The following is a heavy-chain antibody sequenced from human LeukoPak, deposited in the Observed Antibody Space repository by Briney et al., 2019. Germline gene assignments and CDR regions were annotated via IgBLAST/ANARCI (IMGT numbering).Heavy chain of an antibody. Sequence: ASVKVSCKASGYTFTSYGISWVRQAPGQGLEWMGWISAYNGNTNYAQKLQGRVTMATDTSTSTAYMELRSLRSDDTAVYYCARDPGEGYYSGGSCYSVTWGQGTLVTVSS. CDR3: ARDPGEGYYSGGSCYSVT. CDR1: GYTFTSYG. J-gene: IGHJ5*02. D-gene: IGHD2-15*01. V-gene: IGHV1-18*01. CDR2: ISAYNGNT.